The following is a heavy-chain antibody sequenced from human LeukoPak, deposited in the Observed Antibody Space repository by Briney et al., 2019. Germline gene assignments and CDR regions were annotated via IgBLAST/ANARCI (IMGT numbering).Heavy chain of an antibody. CDR1: GYSFTTYW. Sequence: GESLKISCKGSGYSFTTYWIGWVRQMPGKGLEWMGIIYPGDSDTRYSPPFQGQVTISADKSATTAYLQWSSLKASDTAMYYCALGAVRGLHAFDIWGQGTMVTVSS. D-gene: IGHD3-10*01. CDR3: ALGAVRGLHAFDI. V-gene: IGHV5-51*01. CDR2: IYPGDSDT. J-gene: IGHJ3*02.